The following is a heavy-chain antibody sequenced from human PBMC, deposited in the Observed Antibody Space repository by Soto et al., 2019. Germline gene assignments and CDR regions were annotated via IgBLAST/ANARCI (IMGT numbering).Heavy chain of an antibody. Sequence: GASLKISCKASGFSFSTYWIAWVRQMPGKGLEWMGIIYPGDSDTRYSPSFQGQVTISVDESIDTACLQWSSLTASDTAMYFCARGYGKGNFDYWGQGTLVTVSS. CDR2: IYPGDSDT. D-gene: IGHD5-18*01. V-gene: IGHV5-51*01. J-gene: IGHJ4*02. CDR3: ARGYGKGNFDY. CDR1: GFSFSTYW.